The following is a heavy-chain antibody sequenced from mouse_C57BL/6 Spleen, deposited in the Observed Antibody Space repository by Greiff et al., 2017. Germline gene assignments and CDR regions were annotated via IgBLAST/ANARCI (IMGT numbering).Heavy chain of an antibody. CDR3: TTFYYGSPSPDY. J-gene: IGHJ2*01. D-gene: IGHD1-1*01. V-gene: IGHV14-1*01. CDR2: IDPEDGDT. Sequence: EVQLQQSGAELVRPGASVKLSCTASGFNIKDYYMHWVKQRPEQGLEWIGRIDPEDGDTEYAPKFQGKATMTADTSSNTAYLQLSSLTSEDTAVYYCTTFYYGSPSPDYWGQGTTLTVSS. CDR1: GFNIKDYY.